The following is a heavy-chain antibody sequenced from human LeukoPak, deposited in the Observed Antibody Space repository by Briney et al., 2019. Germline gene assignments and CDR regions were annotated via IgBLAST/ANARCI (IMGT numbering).Heavy chain of an antibody. Sequence: SETLSLTCTVSGGSVSSYYWSWIRQPPGKGLEWIGSIYYSGTTYYKPSLKSRVTISVDTSKNQFSLSPRTVTAADTAVYYFARHEKGGPTAIGYWGQGTLVTVSS. D-gene: IGHD2-2*02. V-gene: IGHV4-39*01. J-gene: IGHJ4*02. CDR2: IYYSGTT. CDR1: GGSVSSYY. CDR3: ARHEKGGPTAIGY.